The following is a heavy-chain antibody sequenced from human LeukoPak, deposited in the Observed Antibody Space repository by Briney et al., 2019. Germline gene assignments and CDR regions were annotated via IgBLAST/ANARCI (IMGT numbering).Heavy chain of an antibody. CDR1: GYTLTELS. J-gene: IGHJ6*02. CDR3: ATGVVVPAAHGYYYYGMDV. D-gene: IGHD2-2*01. V-gene: IGHV1-24*01. CDR2: FDPEDGET. Sequence: ASVKVSCKVSGYTLTELSMHWVRQAPGKGLEWMGGFDPEDGETIYAQKFQGRVTMTEDTSTDTAYMELSSLRSEDTAVYYCATGVVVPAAHGYYYYGMDVWGQGTTVTVSS.